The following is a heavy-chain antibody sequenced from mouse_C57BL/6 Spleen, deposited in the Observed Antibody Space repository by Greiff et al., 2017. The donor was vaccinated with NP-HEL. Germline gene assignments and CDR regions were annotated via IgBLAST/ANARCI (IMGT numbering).Heavy chain of an antibody. CDR1: GFTFSDYG. CDR3: ARLYDYDEYFDV. D-gene: IGHD2-4*01. Sequence: EVKLMESGGGLVKPGGSLKLSCAASGFTFSDYGMHWVRQAPEKGLEWVAYISSGSSTIYYADTVKGRFTISRDNAKNTLFLQMTSLRSEDTAMYYCARLYDYDEYFDVWGTGTTVTVSS. V-gene: IGHV5-17*01. J-gene: IGHJ1*03. CDR2: ISSGSSTI.